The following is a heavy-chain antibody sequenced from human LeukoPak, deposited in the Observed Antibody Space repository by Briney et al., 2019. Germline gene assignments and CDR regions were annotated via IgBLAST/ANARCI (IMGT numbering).Heavy chain of an antibody. J-gene: IGHJ4*02. Sequence: PGGSLRLSCAASGFTFSDYYMSWIRQAPGKGLEWLSYINPTSGYTPYADSVRGRFTISRDNAKNSLYLQMNSLRAEDTAVYYCARVQGCSGGTCYFHYWGQGTLVTVSS. V-gene: IGHV3-11*06. CDR1: GFTFSDYY. CDR3: ARVQGCSGGTCYFHY. D-gene: IGHD2-15*01. CDR2: INPTSGYT.